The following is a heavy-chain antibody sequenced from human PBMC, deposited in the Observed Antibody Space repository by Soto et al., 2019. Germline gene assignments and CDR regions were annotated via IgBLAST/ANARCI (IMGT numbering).Heavy chain of an antibody. Sequence: QITLKEAGPTLVKPTQTLTLTCTFSGFSLSTNRVGVGWIRQPPGKALEWLALLYWDDAKRYSPSLKSRLTITKDTSKVRVYLIVTCMDPVDTATYYCAHSLVNGGGDLGYWGQGTLVTVAA. CDR1: GFSLSTNRVG. CDR2: LYWDDAK. CDR3: AHSLVNGGGDLGY. J-gene: IGHJ1*01. D-gene: IGHD2-21*02. V-gene: IGHV2-5*02.